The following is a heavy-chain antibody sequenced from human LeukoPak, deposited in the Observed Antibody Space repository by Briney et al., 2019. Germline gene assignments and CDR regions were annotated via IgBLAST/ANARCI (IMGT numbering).Heavy chain of an antibody. D-gene: IGHD2-2*01. J-gene: IGHJ4*02. CDR3: AKDSFRYCSSTSCYDFDY. V-gene: IGHV3-33*06. CDR1: GFTFSSYG. CDR2: IWYDGSNK. Sequence: GRSLRLSCAASGFTFSSYGMHWVRQAPGKGLEWVAVIWYDGSNKYYADSVRGRFTISRDNSKNTLYLQMNSLRAEDTAVYYCAKDSFRYCSSTSCYDFDYWGQGTLVTVSS.